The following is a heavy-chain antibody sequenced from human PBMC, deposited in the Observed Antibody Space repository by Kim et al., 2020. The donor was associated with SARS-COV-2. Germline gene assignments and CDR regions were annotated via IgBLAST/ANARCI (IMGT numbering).Heavy chain of an antibody. V-gene: IGHV4-59*02. Sequence: SETLSLTCTLSGGSVDNYYWRWIRQYPGKGLEWIGAISYSGITDDSPSLKGRVAISLGTSRKQFSLTLTSVTAADTAVYYCSRGRGFSGFVVWGQGTLVT. CDR1: GGSVDNYY. CDR2: ISYSGIT. J-gene: IGHJ4*02. CDR3: SRGRGFSGFVV. D-gene: IGHD5-12*01.